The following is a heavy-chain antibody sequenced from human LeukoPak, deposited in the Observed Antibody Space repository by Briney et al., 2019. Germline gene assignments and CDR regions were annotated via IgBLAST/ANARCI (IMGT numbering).Heavy chain of an antibody. J-gene: IGHJ4*02. CDR2: IYYSGST. D-gene: IGHD5-12*01. CDR1: GGSISNHY. CDR3: ARDLGYSGYDWVY. Sequence: PSETLSPTCTVSGGSISNHYWSWIRQPPGKGLEWIGYIYYSGSTNYNPSLKSRVTISVDTSKNQFSLNLSSVTAADTDVYYCARDLGYSGYDWVYWGQGTLVTVSS. V-gene: IGHV4-59*11.